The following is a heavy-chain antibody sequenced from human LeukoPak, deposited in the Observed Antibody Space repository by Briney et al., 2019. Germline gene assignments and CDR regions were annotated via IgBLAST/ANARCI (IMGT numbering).Heavy chain of an antibody. D-gene: IGHD6-13*01. J-gene: IGHJ4*02. V-gene: IGHV3-48*03. CDR2: ISSSGSTT. CDR3: ARLQLAFDY. CDR1: GFTFSSYE. Sequence: GGSLRLSCAASGFTFSSYEMNWIRQAPGKGLEWVSYISSSGSTTYYADAVQGRFTISRDNAKNSLYLQMSSLRDDDTAVYFCARLQLAFDYWGQGALVTVSS.